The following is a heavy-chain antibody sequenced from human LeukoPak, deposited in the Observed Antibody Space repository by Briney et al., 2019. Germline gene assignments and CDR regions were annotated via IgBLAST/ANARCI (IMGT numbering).Heavy chain of an antibody. Sequence: VASVRVSCKASGYTFTSYGISWVRQAPGQGLEWMGWISAYNGNTNYAQKLQGRVTMTTDTSTSTAYMELRSLRSDDTAVYYCARALDRPWINWFDPWGQGTLVTVSS. CDR3: ARALDRPWINWFDP. J-gene: IGHJ5*02. D-gene: IGHD1-1*01. CDR1: GYTFTSYG. V-gene: IGHV1-18*01. CDR2: ISAYNGNT.